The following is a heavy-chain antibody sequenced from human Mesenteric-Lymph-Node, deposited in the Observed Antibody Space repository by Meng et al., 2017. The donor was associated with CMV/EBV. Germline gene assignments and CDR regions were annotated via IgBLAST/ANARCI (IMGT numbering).Heavy chain of an antibody. V-gene: IGHV4-38-2*01. D-gene: IGHD1-26*01. CDR3: ARVAGWVFQH. Sequence: GSLRLSCAASGFTFSDYYMSWIRQAPGKGLEWIGNIYHSGSTYYNPSLKSRITISVDTSKNQFSLKLSSVTAADTAVYYCARVAGWVFQHWGQGTLVTVSS. CDR1: GFTFSDYY. CDR2: IYHSGST. J-gene: IGHJ1*01.